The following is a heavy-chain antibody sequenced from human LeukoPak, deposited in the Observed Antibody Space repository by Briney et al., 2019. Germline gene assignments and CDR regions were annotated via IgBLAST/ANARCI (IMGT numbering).Heavy chain of an antibody. Sequence: GGSLRLSCAASGFTFSSYSMNWVRQAPGKGLEWVSSISSSGSYIYYADSVKGRFTISRDNAKNSLYLQMNSLRAEDTAVYYCARTQYNFRWLQSEDYYYGMDVWGQGTTVTVSS. D-gene: IGHD5-24*01. CDR1: GFTFSSYS. V-gene: IGHV3-21*01. J-gene: IGHJ6*02. CDR2: ISSSGSYI. CDR3: ARTQYNFRWLQSEDYYYGMDV.